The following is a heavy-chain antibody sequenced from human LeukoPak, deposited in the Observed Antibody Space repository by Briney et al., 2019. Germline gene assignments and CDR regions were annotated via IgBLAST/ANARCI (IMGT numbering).Heavy chain of an antibody. CDR1: GGSISSYY. J-gene: IGHJ4*02. CDR3: ARNDFWSGYYDFDY. Sequence: SETLSLTCTVSGGSISSYYWSWIRQPPGKGLEWIGYIYYSGSTNYNPSLKSRVTISVDTSKNLFSLKLSSVTAADTAVYYCARNDFWSGYYDFDYWGQGTLVTVSS. V-gene: IGHV4-59*01. CDR2: IYYSGST. D-gene: IGHD3-3*01.